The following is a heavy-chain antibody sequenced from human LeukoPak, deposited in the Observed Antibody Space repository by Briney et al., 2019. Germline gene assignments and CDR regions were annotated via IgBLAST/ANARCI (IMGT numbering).Heavy chain of an antibody. D-gene: IGHD6-19*01. Sequence: SETLSLTCTVSAGSISPYDWSWIRQTAGKGLEWLGRISASGSTSYNPSLKSRVTMSVDTSKNQFSLKVSSVTAADTAVYYCARVGYISGWYPFDFWGLGTLVIVSS. CDR2: ISASGST. V-gene: IGHV4-4*07. CDR3: ARVGYISGWYPFDF. J-gene: IGHJ4*02. CDR1: AGSISPYD.